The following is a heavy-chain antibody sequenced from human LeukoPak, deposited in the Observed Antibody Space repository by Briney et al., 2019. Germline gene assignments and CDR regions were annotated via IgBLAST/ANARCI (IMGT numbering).Heavy chain of an antibody. CDR2: IYTSGST. CDR1: GGSISSYY. V-gene: IGHV4-4*07. D-gene: IGHD3-3*01. Sequence: PSETLSLTCTVSGGSISSYYWSWIRQPAGKGLEWIGRIYTSGSTNYNPSLKSRVTTSVDTSKNQFSLKLSSVTAADTAVYYCARTSITIFGVVGYYYMDVWGKGTTVTVSS. J-gene: IGHJ6*03. CDR3: ARTSITIFGVVGYYYMDV.